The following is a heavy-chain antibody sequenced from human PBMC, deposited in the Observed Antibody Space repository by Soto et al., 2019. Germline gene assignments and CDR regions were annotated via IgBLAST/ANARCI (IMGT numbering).Heavy chain of an antibody. V-gene: IGHV1-58*01. CDR3: AADPETDIAAAGTGYLYYYYGMDV. J-gene: IGHJ6*02. D-gene: IGHD6-13*01. Sequence: SVKVSCKASGFTFTSSAVQWVRQARGQRLEWIGWIVVGSGNTNYAQKFQERVTITRDMSTSTAYMELSSLRSEDTAVYYCAADPETDIAAAGTGYLYYYYGMDVWGLGTTVTAP. CDR1: GFTFTSSA. CDR2: IVVGSGNT.